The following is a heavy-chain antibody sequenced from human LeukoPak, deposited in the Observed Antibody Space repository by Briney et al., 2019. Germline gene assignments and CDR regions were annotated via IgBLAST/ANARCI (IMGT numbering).Heavy chain of an antibody. V-gene: IGHV1-69*13. CDR1: GGTFGSYA. Sequence: ASVKVSCKASGGTFGSYAISWVRQAPGQGLEWMGGIIPIFGTANYAQKFQGRVTITADESTSTAYMELSSLRSEDTAVYYCARDRTSGWYPYYFDYWGQGTLVTVSS. D-gene: IGHD6-19*01. CDR2: IIPIFGTA. J-gene: IGHJ4*02. CDR3: ARDRTSGWYPYYFDY.